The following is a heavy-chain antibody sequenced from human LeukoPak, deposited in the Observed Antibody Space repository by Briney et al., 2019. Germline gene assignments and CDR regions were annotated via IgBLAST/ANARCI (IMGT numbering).Heavy chain of an antibody. V-gene: IGHV3-30*18. Sequence: GGSLRLSCAASGFTFSSYGMHWVRQAPGKGLEWVAVISCDGSNKYYADSVKGRFTISRDNSKNTLYLQMNSLRAEDTAVYYCAKDSDDSSGYYYWYFDYWGQGTLVTVSS. D-gene: IGHD3-22*01. CDR3: AKDSDDSSGYYYWYFDY. CDR1: GFTFSSYG. CDR2: ISCDGSNK. J-gene: IGHJ4*02.